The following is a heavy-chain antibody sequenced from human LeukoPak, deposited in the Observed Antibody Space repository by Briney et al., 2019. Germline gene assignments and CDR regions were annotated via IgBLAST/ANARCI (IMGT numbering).Heavy chain of an antibody. V-gene: IGHV3-74*01. CDR3: VRDRDGYNY. J-gene: IGHJ4*02. D-gene: IGHD5-24*01. CDR1: GFTFSNSL. Sequence: GRSLRLSCAASGFTFSNSLMHWVRQVPGKGLVWVARIDIDGSTTHYADSVKGRFTISRDNAKNTLYLQMNILRAEDTAVYYCVRDRDGYNYWGQGTLVTVSS. CDR2: IDIDGSTT.